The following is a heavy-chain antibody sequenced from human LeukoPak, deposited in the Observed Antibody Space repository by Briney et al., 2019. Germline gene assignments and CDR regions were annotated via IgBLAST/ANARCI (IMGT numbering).Heavy chain of an antibody. CDR3: ARRVGYDSSGYYYVSTGSLVY. J-gene: IGHJ4*02. CDR1: GYTFTGYY. Sequence: ASVKVSCKASGYTFTGYYMHWVRQAPGQGLGWMGRINPNSGGTNYAQKFQGRVTMTRDTSISTAYMELSRLRSDDTAVYYCARRVGYDSSGYYYVSTGSLVYWGQGTLVTVSS. V-gene: IGHV1-2*06. CDR2: INPNSGGT. D-gene: IGHD3-22*01.